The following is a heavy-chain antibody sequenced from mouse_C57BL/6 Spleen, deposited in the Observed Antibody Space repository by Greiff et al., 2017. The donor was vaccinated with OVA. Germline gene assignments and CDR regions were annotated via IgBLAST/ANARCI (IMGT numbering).Heavy chain of an antibody. CDR3: ARRDYEGFAY. J-gene: IGHJ3*01. Sequence: EVMLVESGGGLVQPGGSLKLSCAASGFTFSDYYMYWVRQTPEKRLEWVAYISNGGGSTYYPDTVKGRFTISRDNAKNTLYLQMSRLKSEDTAMYYCARRDYEGFAYWGQGTLVTVSA. D-gene: IGHD2-4*01. V-gene: IGHV5-12*01. CDR1: GFTFSDYY. CDR2: ISNGGGST.